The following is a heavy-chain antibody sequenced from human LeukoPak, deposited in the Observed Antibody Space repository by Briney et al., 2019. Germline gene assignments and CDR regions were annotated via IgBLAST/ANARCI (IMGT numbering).Heavy chain of an antibody. CDR2: INHSGST. Sequence: SETLSLTCAVYGGSFSSYYWSWIRQPPGKGLEWIGEINHSGSTNYNPSLKSRVTISVDTSKNQFSLKLSSVTAADTAVYYCARWGRVGIAAAGAHRHYYYYYMDVWGKGTTVTISS. D-gene: IGHD6-13*01. J-gene: IGHJ6*03. CDR1: GGSFSSYY. CDR3: ARWGRVGIAAAGAHRHYYYYYMDV. V-gene: IGHV4-34*01.